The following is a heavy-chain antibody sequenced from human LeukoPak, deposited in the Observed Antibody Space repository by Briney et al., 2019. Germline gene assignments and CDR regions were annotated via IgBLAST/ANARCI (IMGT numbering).Heavy chain of an antibody. Sequence: SQTLSLTCAISGDSVSSNSAAWNWIRQSPSRGLEWLGRTYYRSKWYNDYAVSVKSRITINPDTSKNQFSLQLSSVTAADTAVYYCARHGSLLWFGELSPFDYWGQGTLVTVSS. CDR3: ARHGSLLWFGELSPFDY. CDR1: GDSVSSNSAA. J-gene: IGHJ4*02. V-gene: IGHV6-1*01. CDR2: TYYRSKWYN. D-gene: IGHD3-10*01.